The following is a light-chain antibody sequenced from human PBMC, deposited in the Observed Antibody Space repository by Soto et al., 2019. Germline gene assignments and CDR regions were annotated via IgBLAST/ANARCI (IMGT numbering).Light chain of an antibody. J-gene: IGLJ2*01. Sequence: QSVLTQPPSASRTPGQRVTISCSGSSSNIGSNYVYWYQQLPGTAPKLLIYRNNQRPSGVPDRFSGSKFGTSASLAISGLRSEDEADYYCAAWDDSLSGVAFGGGTTVTVL. V-gene: IGLV1-47*01. CDR3: AAWDDSLSGVA. CDR2: RNN. CDR1: SSNIGSNY.